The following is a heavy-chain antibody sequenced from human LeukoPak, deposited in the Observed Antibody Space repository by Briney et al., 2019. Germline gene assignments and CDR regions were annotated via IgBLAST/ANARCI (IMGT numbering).Heavy chain of an antibody. V-gene: IGHV4-59*01. D-gene: IGHD5-18*01. Sequence: PSETLSLTCTVSGGSISSYYWSWIRQPPGKGLEWIGYIYYSGSTNYNPSLKSRVTISVDTSRNQFSLKLSSVTAADTAVYYCARESRGYSYGYPFDYWGQGTLVTVSS. CDR1: GGSISSYY. CDR2: IYYSGST. CDR3: ARESRGYSYGYPFDY. J-gene: IGHJ4*02.